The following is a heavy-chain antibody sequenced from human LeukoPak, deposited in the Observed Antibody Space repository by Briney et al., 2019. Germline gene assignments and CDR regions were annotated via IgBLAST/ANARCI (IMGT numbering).Heavy chain of an antibody. V-gene: IGHV4-30-2*01. D-gene: IGHD6-6*01. J-gene: IGHJ4*02. CDR2: IYHSGST. CDR1: GGSISSGGYY. CDR3: ARDDDSSSGPADY. Sequence: PSQTLSLTCTVSGGSISSGGYYWSWIRQPPGKGLEWVGYIYHSGSTYYNPSLKSRVTISVDRSKNQFSLKLSSVTAADTAVYYCARDDDSSSGPADYWGQGTLVTVSS.